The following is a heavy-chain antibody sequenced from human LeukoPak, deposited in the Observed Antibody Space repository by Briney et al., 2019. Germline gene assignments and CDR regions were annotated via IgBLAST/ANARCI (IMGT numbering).Heavy chain of an antibody. CDR2: ISSSSSTI. D-gene: IGHD3-22*01. CDR3: ARDQVYYDSSGYPHYYFDY. J-gene: IGHJ4*02. Sequence: GGSLRFSCAASGFTFSSYSMNWVRQAPGKGLEWVSYISSSSSTIYYADSVKGRFTISRDNAKNSLYLQMNSLRDEDTAVYYCARDQVYYDSSGYPHYYFDYWGQGTLVTVSS. V-gene: IGHV3-48*02. CDR1: GFTFSSYS.